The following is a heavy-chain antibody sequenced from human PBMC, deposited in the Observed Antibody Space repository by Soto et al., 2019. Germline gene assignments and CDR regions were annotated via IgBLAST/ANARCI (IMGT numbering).Heavy chain of an antibody. CDR1: GYTFTSYD. Sequence: ASVKVSCKASGYTFTSYDINWVRQATGQGLEWMGWMNPNSGNTGYAQKFQGRVTMTRNTSISTAYMELSSLGSEDTAVYYCARVSTAMVLYYYYYYGMDVWGQGILVTVSS. D-gene: IGHD5-18*01. J-gene: IGHJ6*02. CDR3: ARVSTAMVLYYYYYYGMDV. V-gene: IGHV1-8*01. CDR2: MNPNSGNT.